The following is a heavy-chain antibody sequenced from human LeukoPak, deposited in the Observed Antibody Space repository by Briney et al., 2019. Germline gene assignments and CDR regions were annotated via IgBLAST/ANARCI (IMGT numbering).Heavy chain of an antibody. CDR2: IYYSGST. Sequence: SETLSLTCTVSGGSISSYYWSWIRQPPGKGLEWIGYIYYSGSTNYNPSLKSRVTISVDTSKNQFSLKLSSVTAADTAVYYCARTHQQYYFDYWGQGTLVTVSS. CDR1: GGSISSYY. CDR3: ARTHQQYYFDY. V-gene: IGHV4-59*01. D-gene: IGHD4-11*01. J-gene: IGHJ4*02.